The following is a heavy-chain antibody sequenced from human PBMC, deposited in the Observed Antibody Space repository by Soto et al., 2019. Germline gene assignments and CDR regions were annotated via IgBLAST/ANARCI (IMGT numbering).Heavy chain of an antibody. CDR1: GGSISRSTYY. CDR2: IYYSGGT. V-gene: IGHV4-39*01. CDR3: GGGVVASHRLDF. Sequence: SETLSLTCTVSGGSISRSTYYWGWIRQPPGKGLEWIGSIYYSGGTYHNPSLKSRVTMSKDTSENQFSLRLASVTAADTAIYYWGGGVVASHRLDFWGQGTLVTVSS. J-gene: IGHJ4*02. D-gene: IGHD3-16*01.